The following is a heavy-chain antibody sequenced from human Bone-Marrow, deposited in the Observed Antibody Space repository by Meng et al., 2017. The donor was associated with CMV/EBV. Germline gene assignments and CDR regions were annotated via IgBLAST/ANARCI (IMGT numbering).Heavy chain of an antibody. V-gene: IGHV4-59*01. CDR3: ARAQMATITAFDY. CDR1: GGSISSYY. Sequence: SETLSLTCAVYGGSISSYYWSWIRQPPGKGLEWIGYIYYSGSTNYNPSLKSRVTISVDTSKNQFSLKLSSVTAADTAVYYCARAQMATITAFDYWGQGTLVTVSS. CDR2: IYYSGST. J-gene: IGHJ4*02. D-gene: IGHD5-24*01.